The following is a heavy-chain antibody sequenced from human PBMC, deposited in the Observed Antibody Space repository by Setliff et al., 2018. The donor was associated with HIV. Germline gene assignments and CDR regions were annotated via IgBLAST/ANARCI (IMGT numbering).Heavy chain of an antibody. CDR2: IIPILGIA. Sequence: SVKVSCKASGGTFSSYAISWVRQAPGQGLEWMGGIIPILGIANYAQKFQGRVTITADESTSTAYMELRSLRSDDTAVYYCARDSEWGSYIFWTFDIWGQGTMVTVSS. D-gene: IGHD1-26*01. CDR1: GGTFSSYA. J-gene: IGHJ3*02. CDR3: ARDSEWGSYIFWTFDI. V-gene: IGHV1-69*10.